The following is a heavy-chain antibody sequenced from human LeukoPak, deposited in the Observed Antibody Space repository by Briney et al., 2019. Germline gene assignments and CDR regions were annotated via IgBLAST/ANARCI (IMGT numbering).Heavy chain of an antibody. D-gene: IGHD2-21*02. J-gene: IGHJ5*02. CDR3: ARGPLHIVVVTAGDNWFDP. Sequence: ASVKVSCKASGYTFTSYAMNWVRQAPGQGLEWMGWINTNTGNPTYAQGFTGRFVFSLDTSVSTAYLQISSLKAEDTAVYYCARGPLHIVVVTAGDNWFDPRGQGTLVTVSS. CDR1: GYTFTSYA. CDR2: INTNTGNP. V-gene: IGHV7-4-1*02.